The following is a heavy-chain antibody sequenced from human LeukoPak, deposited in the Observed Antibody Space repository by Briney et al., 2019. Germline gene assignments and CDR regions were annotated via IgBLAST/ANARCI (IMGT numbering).Heavy chain of an antibody. D-gene: IGHD1-26*01. CDR1: GGSISSSSYS. V-gene: IGHV4-39*01. CDR2: IYYSGST. J-gene: IGHJ4*02. CDR3: ARGVVGHQYYFDY. Sequence: SETLSLTCTVSGGSISSSSYSWGWIRQPPGKGLEWIGSIYYSGSTYYNPSLKSRVTISVDTSKNQFSLKLSSVTAADTAVYYCARGVVGHQYYFDYWGQGTLVTVSS.